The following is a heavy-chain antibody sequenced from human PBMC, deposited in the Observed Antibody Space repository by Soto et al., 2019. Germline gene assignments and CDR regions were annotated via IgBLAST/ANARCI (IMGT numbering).Heavy chain of an antibody. V-gene: IGHV3-21*01. Sequence: EVQLVESGGGLVKPGGSLRLSCAASGFTFSSYSMNWVRQAPGKGLEWVSSIGTSGSYIYYADSVKGRFTISRDNAKNSLYLQMNSLRDEDTAVYYCARAYYSSSSYNWFDPWGQGTLVTVSS. D-gene: IGHD6-6*01. CDR1: GFTFSSYS. CDR2: IGTSGSYI. CDR3: ARAYYSSSSYNWFDP. J-gene: IGHJ5*02.